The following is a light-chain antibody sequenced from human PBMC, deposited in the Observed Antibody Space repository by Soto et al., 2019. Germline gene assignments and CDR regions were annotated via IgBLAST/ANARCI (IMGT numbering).Light chain of an antibody. Sequence: EIIVTQSPATLSVSPGERATLSCRASQSVNNNLAWYQQKPGQAPRLLIYGASTRATGIPARFGGSGYGTEFNLTISSLQSEDFAIYYCQQYNNWPLLTFGGGTKVEIK. CDR1: QSVNNN. CDR3: QQYNNWPLLT. V-gene: IGKV3-15*01. CDR2: GAS. J-gene: IGKJ4*01.